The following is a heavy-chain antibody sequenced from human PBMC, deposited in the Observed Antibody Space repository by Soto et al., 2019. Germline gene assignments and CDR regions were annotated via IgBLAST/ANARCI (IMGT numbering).Heavy chain of an antibody. CDR2: INAGVDGT. CDR1: GYASLSHA. D-gene: IGHD3-10*01. Sequence: QVQLVQSGPEMMQPGASVKVSCKASGYASLSHAMHWVRQVPGQGYEWLGWINAGVDGTMYSESFQDRIRITRDASANTVYMELNALTSEDTAVYYCAREVPGVTSFDYGGQGTLVIVSS. J-gene: IGHJ4*02. V-gene: IGHV1-3*01. CDR3: AREVPGVTSFDY.